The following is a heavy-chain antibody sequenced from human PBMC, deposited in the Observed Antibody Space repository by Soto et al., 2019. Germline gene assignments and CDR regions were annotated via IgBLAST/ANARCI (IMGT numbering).Heavy chain of an antibody. CDR2: INAGNGNT. J-gene: IGHJ4*02. D-gene: IGHD5-12*01. V-gene: IGHV1-3*01. CDR3: ARGPSSGCFDS. Sequence: GASVKVSCKASGYTFTSYAMHWVRQAPGQRLEWMGWINAGNGNTKYSQKFLGRVSNTRDTSATTAYMELTYLTSEDTAIYYCARGPSSGCFDSWGQGTLVTVSS. CDR1: GYTFTSYA.